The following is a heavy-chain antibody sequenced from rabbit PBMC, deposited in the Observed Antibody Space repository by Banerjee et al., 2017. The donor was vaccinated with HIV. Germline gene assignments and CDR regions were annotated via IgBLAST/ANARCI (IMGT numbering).Heavy chain of an antibody. J-gene: IGHJ4*01. CDR3: ARGESGSSNSPFNL. CDR1: GFSFSSGYD. CDR2: IYAGSSGNT. D-gene: IGHD4-2*01. Sequence: QSLEESGGDLVKPGASLTLTCTASGFSFSSGYDMCWVRQAPGKGLEWIACIYAGSSGNTYYASWAKGRFTISKTSSTTVTLQMTSLTAADTATYFRARGESGSSNSPFNLWGPGTLVTVS. V-gene: IGHV1S40*01.